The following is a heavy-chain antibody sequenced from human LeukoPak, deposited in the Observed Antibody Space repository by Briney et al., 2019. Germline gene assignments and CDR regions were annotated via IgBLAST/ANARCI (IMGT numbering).Heavy chain of an antibody. CDR2: INHSGST. Sequence: SETLSLTCAVYGGSFSGYYWSWLRQPPGKGLEWIGEINHSGSTNYNPSLKSRVTISGDTSKNQFSLKLSSVTAADTAVYYCARGHRDYDILTGYYYNYWGQGTLVTVSS. CDR1: GGSFSGYY. D-gene: IGHD3-9*01. J-gene: IGHJ4*02. V-gene: IGHV4-34*01. CDR3: ARGHRDYDILTGYYYNY.